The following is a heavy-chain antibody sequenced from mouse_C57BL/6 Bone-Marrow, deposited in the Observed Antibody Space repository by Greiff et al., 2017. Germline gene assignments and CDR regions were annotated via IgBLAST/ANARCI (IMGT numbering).Heavy chain of an antibody. D-gene: IGHD2-4*01. CDR2: ISSGGSYT. V-gene: IGHV5-6*01. J-gene: IGHJ4*01. CDR3: ARHDLITDYYAMDY. CDR1: GFTFSSYG. Sequence: EVMLVESGGDLVKPGGSLKLSCAASGFTFSSYGMSWVRPTPDKRLEWVATISSGGSYTYYPDSVKGRFTISSDNAKNTLYLQMSSLKSEDTAMYYCARHDLITDYYAMDYWGQGTSVTVSS.